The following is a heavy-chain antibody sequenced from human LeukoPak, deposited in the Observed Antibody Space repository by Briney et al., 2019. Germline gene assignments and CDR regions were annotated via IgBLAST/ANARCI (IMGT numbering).Heavy chain of an antibody. CDR2: IYSGGSK. CDR3: ARLAGGYGEGGLGY. D-gene: IGHD1-26*01. J-gene: IGHJ4*02. CDR1: GFTISSNY. V-gene: IGHV3-53*01. Sequence: GGSLRLSCAAPGFTISSNYMSWVRQAPGKGLEWVSVIYSGGSKYYADSVKGRFTSSRDNSKNTLYLQMNSLRAEDTAEYYCARLAGGYGEGGLGYWGQGTLVTVYS.